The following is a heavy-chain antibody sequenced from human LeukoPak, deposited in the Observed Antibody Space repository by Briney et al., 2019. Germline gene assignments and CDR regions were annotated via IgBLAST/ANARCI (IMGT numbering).Heavy chain of an antibody. D-gene: IGHD3-10*01. CDR2: ISGSGGST. Sequence: GGSLRLSCAAAGFTFTDYSMNWVRQAPGKGLEWVSAISGSGGSTYYADSVKGRFTISRDNSKNTLYLQMNSLRAEDTAVYYCAKVEGVPYYYYMDVWGKGTTVTVSS. CDR1: GFTFTDYS. CDR3: AKVEGVPYYYYMDV. J-gene: IGHJ6*03. V-gene: IGHV3-23*01.